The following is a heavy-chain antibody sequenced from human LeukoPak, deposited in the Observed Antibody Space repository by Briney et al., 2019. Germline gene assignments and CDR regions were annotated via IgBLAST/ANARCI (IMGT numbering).Heavy chain of an antibody. D-gene: IGHD5-18*01. CDR3: ARAYTYGYLTDY. V-gene: IGHV3-30*04. Sequence: EPGRSLRLSRAASGFTFSTYAMHWVPPTPGKGLEWVSLISYDGTIKYYADSVKGRFTISRDNSKNTLYLQMNRLRAEDTAVYFCARAYTYGYLTDYWGQGSLVTVSS. CDR1: GFTFSTYA. CDR2: ISYDGTIK. J-gene: IGHJ4*02.